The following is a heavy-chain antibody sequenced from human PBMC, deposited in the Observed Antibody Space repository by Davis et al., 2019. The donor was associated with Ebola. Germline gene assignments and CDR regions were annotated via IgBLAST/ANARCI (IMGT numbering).Heavy chain of an antibody. CDR2: INPNSGGT. CDR1: GYTFTDYS. Sequence: ASVKVSCKASGYTFTDYSMHWVRQAPGQGLEWMGRINPNSGGTNYAQKFQDRVTMTRDTSITTAYMELSRLRYDDTAVYYCAMTTVTAVDGIFYFDNWGQGTVVTVSS. V-gene: IGHV1-2*06. CDR3: AMTTVTAVDGIFYFDN. D-gene: IGHD4-17*01. J-gene: IGHJ4*02.